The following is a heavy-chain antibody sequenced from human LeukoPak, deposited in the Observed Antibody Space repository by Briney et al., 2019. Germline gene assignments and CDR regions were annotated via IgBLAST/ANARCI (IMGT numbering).Heavy chain of an antibody. J-gene: IGHJ6*03. CDR1: GGTFSSYA. V-gene: IGHV1-69*01. Sequence: SVKVSCKASGGTFSSYAISWVRQAPGQGLEWMGGIIPIFGTANYAQKFQGRVTITADESTSTAYMELSSLRSEDTAVYYCARGRQDERDIVVEPAAIHYYYYMDVWGKGTTVTVSS. CDR3: ARGRQDERDIVVEPAAIHYYYYMDV. D-gene: IGHD2-2*01. CDR2: IIPIFGTA.